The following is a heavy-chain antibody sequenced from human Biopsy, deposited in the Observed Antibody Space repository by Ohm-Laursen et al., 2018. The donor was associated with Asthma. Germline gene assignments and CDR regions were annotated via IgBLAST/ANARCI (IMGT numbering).Heavy chain of an antibody. CDR3: ARGDSSNWSHYYFDY. D-gene: IGHD3-22*01. Sequence: SLRLSCAASGFAVSRDYMFWVRQASGKGLEWVSVIYSGGTSHTADSVRGRFTISRDYSKNTLYLQMHSLRAEDTAVYYCARGDSSNWSHYYFDYWGQGTLVTVSS. V-gene: IGHV3-53*01. J-gene: IGHJ4*02. CDR2: IYSGGTS. CDR1: GFAVSRDY.